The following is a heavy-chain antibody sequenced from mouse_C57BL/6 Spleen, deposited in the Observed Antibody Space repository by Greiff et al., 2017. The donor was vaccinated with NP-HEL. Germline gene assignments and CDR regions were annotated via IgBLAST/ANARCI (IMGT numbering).Heavy chain of an antibody. J-gene: IGHJ1*03. D-gene: IGHD4-1*01. CDR1: GYTFTSYW. Sequence: QVQLQQPGAELVRPGSSVKLSCKASGYTFTSYWMHWVKQRPIQGLEWIGNIDPSDSETHYNQKFKDKATLTVDKSSSTAYMQLSSLTSEDSAVYYCARRGWDGAYWYFDVWGTGTTVTVSS. V-gene: IGHV1-52*01. CDR2: IDPSDSET. CDR3: ARRGWDGAYWYFDV.